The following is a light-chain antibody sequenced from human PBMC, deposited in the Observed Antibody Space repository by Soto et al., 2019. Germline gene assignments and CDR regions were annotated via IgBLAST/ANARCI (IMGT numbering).Light chain of an antibody. CDR1: QSVLYSSNNKNY. CDR3: QQRTNWPLT. CDR2: WAS. Sequence: DIVMTQSPDSLAVSLGERATINGKSSQSVLYSSNNKNYLAWYQQKPGQPPKLLIYWASTRESGVPDRFSGSGSGTDFTLTISSLQAEDVAVYYCQQRTNWPLTFGGGTKVEIK. V-gene: IGKV4-1*01. J-gene: IGKJ4*01.